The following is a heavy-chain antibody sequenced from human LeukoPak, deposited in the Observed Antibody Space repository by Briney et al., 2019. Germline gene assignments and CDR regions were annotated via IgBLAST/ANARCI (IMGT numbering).Heavy chain of an antibody. CDR3: ARGYPIDY. CDR2: IYYSGST. CDR1: GGSISSSSYY. J-gene: IGHJ4*02. Sequence: SETLSLTCTVSGGSISSSSYYWGWIRQPPGKGLEWIGSIYYSGSTYYNPSLKSRVTISVDTSKNQFSLKLSSVTAADTAVYYCARGYPIDYWGRGTLVTVSS. V-gene: IGHV4-39*07. D-gene: IGHD1-14*01.